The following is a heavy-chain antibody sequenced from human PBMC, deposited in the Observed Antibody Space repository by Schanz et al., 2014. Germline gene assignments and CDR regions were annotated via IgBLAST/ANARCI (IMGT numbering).Heavy chain of an antibody. CDR3: ARSPGDFPGWFDS. V-gene: IGHV4-59*12. D-gene: IGHD4-17*01. J-gene: IGHJ5*01. CDR2: IYYSGDT. Sequence: QLQLQESGPGLVKPSETLFLTCTVSGGSISSYYWSWIRQPPGKGLEWIGYIYYSGDTNYNPSLKSRVTISVDRSKNQFSLILNSVTAADTAVYYCARSPGDFPGWFDSWGQGTLVTVSS. CDR1: GGSISSYY.